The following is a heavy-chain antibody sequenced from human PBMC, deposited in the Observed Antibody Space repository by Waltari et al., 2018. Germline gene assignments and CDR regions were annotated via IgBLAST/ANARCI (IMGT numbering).Heavy chain of an antibody. V-gene: IGHV3-53*01. Sequence: EVQLVESGGGLIQPGGSLRLSCAASGFTVSSNYMSWVRQAPGKGLEWVSVIYGGGSTYYADSVKGRFTISRDNSKNTLYLQMNSLRAEDTAVYYCARVSPIPEWFGYYFDYWGQGTLVTVSS. CDR3: ARVSPIPEWFGYYFDY. J-gene: IGHJ4*02. CDR2: IYGGGST. D-gene: IGHD3-10*01. CDR1: GFTVSSNY.